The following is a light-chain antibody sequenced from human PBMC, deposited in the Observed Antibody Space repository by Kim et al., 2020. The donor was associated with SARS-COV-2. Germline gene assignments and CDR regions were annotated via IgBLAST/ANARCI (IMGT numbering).Light chain of an antibody. Sequence: ELTQPPSASGTPGQRVTISCSGSSSNIGSNYVYWYQQLPGTAPKLLIYSNNQRPSGVPDRFSGSKSGTSASLAISGLRSEDEADYYCAAWDDSLSVVFGGGTQLTVL. CDR2: SNN. V-gene: IGLV1-47*02. CDR3: AAWDDSLSVV. CDR1: SSNIGSNY. J-gene: IGLJ2*01.